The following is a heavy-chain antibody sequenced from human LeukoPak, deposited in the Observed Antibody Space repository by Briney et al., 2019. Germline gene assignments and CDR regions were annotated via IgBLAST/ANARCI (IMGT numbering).Heavy chain of an antibody. Sequence: GGSLRLSCAASGFTFSSYAMTWVRQAPGKGLKWVSSFSFNGESTYYADSAKGRFTISRDNSKNTLYLQMNSLRAEDTAVYYCAKGGHSNGRYYYYYMDVWGEGTTVTVSS. CDR3: AKGGHSNGRYYYYYMDV. CDR2: FSFNGEST. D-gene: IGHD2-8*01. J-gene: IGHJ6*03. CDR1: GFTFSSYA. V-gene: IGHV3-23*01.